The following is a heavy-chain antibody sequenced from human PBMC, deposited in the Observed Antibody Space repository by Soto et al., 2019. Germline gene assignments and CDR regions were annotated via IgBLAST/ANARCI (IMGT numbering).Heavy chain of an antibody. CDR1: GFTFSSYA. Sequence: QVQLVESGGGVVQPGRSLRLSCAASGFTFSSYAMHWVRQAPGKGLEWVAVISYDGSNKYYADSVKGRFTISRDNSKNTLYLQMNSLRAEDTAVYYCARPRGGSSWYSGYHSGRGYWGQGTLVTVSS. CDR3: ARPRGGSSWYSGYHSGRGY. V-gene: IGHV3-30-3*01. J-gene: IGHJ4*02. D-gene: IGHD5-12*01. CDR2: ISYDGSNK.